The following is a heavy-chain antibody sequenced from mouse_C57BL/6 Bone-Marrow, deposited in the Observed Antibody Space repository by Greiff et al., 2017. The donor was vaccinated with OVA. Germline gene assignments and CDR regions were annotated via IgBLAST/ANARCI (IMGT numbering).Heavy chain of an antibody. Sequence: DVQLQESGPGLVKPSQSLSLTCSVTGYSITSGYYWNWIRQFPGNKLEWMGYISYDGSNNYNPSLKNRISITRDTSKNQFFLKLNSVTTEDTAAYYCARCSSYYWYFDVWGTGTTVTVSS. D-gene: IGHD1-1*01. CDR1: GYSITSGYY. J-gene: IGHJ1*03. CDR3: ARCSSYYWYFDV. V-gene: IGHV3-6*01. CDR2: ISYDGSN.